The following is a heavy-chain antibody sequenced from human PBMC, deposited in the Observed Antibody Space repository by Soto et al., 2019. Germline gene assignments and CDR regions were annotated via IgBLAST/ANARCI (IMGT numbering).Heavy chain of an antibody. D-gene: IGHD5-12*01. CDR2: IIPILGIA. Sequence: QVQLVQSGAEVKKPGSSVKVSCKASGGTFSSYTISWVRQAPGQGLEWMGRIIPILGIANYAQKFQGRVTITADKSTSTAYMELSSLRSEDTAVYYCARKHGYTDGAFDIWGQGTMVTVSS. V-gene: IGHV1-69*02. J-gene: IGHJ3*02. CDR1: GGTFSSYT. CDR3: ARKHGYTDGAFDI.